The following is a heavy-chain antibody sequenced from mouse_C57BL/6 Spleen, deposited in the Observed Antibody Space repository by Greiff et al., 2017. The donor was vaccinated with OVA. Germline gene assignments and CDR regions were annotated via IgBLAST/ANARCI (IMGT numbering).Heavy chain of an antibody. CDR3: ARSPLHYCSRKGYAMDY. CDR2: INPNNGGT. CDR1: GYTFTDYY. J-gene: IGHJ4*01. Sequence: EVQLQQSGPELVKPGASVKISCKASGYTFTDYYMNWVKQSHGKSLEWIGDINPNNGGTSYNQKFKGKATLTVDKSSSTAYMALRSLTSEDSAVYYCARSPLHYCSRKGYAMDYWGQGTSVTVSS. V-gene: IGHV1-26*01. D-gene: IGHD1-1*01.